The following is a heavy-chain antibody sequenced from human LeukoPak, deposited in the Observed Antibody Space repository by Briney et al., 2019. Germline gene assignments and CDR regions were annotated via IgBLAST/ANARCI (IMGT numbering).Heavy chain of an antibody. CDR1: GFTFISYA. CDR2: INQGGSDK. Sequence: PGGSLRLSCAASGFTFISYAMSWVRQAPGKGLEWVANINQGGSDKYYVDSVKGRFTISRDNANNLLYLQMNSLRGEDTAVYYCTRDRSRAEDDWGQGTLVTVSS. D-gene: IGHD1-14*01. J-gene: IGHJ4*02. V-gene: IGHV3-7*01. CDR3: TRDRSRAEDD.